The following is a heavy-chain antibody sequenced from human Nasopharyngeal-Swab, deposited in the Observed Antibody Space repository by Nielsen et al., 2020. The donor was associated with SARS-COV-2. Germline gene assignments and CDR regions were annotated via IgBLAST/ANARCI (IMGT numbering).Heavy chain of an antibody. Sequence: CQAPGKGLGWIGSIYYSGSTYYNPSLKSRVTISVDTSKNQFSLKLSSVTAADTAVYYCASSIRYSGYDLGFDYWGQGTLVTVSS. CDR2: IYYSGST. D-gene: IGHD5-12*01. J-gene: IGHJ4*02. V-gene: IGHV4-39*07. CDR3: ASSIRYSGYDLGFDY.